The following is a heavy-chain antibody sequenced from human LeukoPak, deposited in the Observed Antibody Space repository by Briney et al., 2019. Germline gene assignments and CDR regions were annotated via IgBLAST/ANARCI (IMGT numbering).Heavy chain of an antibody. CDR2: TSYDGSNK. CDR1: GFTFRNYG. Sequence: GGSLRLSCAASGFTFRNYGMHWVRQAPGKGLEWVAATSYDGSNKHYADSVKGRFIVSRDNSKNTVYLQMDSLRPEDTAVYYCARLYSSSSGLRASDYWGQGTLVTVSS. CDR3: ARLYSSSSGLRASDY. J-gene: IGHJ4*02. V-gene: IGHV3-30*03. D-gene: IGHD6-6*01.